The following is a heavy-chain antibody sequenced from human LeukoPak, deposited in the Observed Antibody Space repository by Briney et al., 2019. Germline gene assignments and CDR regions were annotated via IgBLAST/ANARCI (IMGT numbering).Heavy chain of an antibody. D-gene: IGHD3-22*01. CDR1: GFTFSDYY. V-gene: IGHV3-11*04. CDR3: AQSSGYNWFDP. CDR2: ISSSGSTI. Sequence: GGSLRLSCAASGFTFSDYYMSWIRQAPGKGLEWASYISSSGSTIYYADSVKGRFTISRDNAKNSLYLQMNSLRAEDTAVYYCAQSSGYNWFDPWGQGTLVTVSS. J-gene: IGHJ5*02.